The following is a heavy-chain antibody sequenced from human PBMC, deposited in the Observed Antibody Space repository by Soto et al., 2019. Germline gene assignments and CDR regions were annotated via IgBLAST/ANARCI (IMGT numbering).Heavy chain of an antibody. V-gene: IGHV4-39*01. Sequence: QLQLQESGPGLVKPSETLSLTCTVSGGSISSSSYYWGWIRQPPGKGLEWIGSIYYSGSTYYNPSLKSRVTISVDTSKNQFSLKLSSVTAADTAVYYCARRFGMVRGVIIRGGMDVWGQGTTVTVSS. CDR2: IYYSGST. D-gene: IGHD3-10*01. J-gene: IGHJ6*02. CDR3: ARRFGMVRGVIIRGGMDV. CDR1: GGSISSSSYY.